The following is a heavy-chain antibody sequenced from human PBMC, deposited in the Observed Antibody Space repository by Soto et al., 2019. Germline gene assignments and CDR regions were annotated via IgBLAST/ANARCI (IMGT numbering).Heavy chain of an antibody. Sequence: QPGGSLRLSCEVSGFTFSDYGMHWVRQAPGKGLEWVAVMSYDGSHKYYADSVKGRFTISRDLSGNTLFLQMNSLRLEDRAVYFCAKEMYPRTVLDSSSPWGDYWGQGTLVTVSS. CDR3: AKEMYPRTVLDSSSPWGDY. CDR2: MSYDGSHK. V-gene: IGHV3-30*18. D-gene: IGHD6-6*01. J-gene: IGHJ4*02. CDR1: GFTFSDYG.